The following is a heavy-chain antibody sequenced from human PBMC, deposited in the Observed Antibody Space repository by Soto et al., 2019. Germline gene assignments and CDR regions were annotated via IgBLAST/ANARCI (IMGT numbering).Heavy chain of an antibody. CDR2: IIPIFGTV. CDR3: ARGNHRWLQLWYFDL. J-gene: IGHJ2*01. Sequence: QVQLVQSGAEVKKPGSSVKVSCKASGGTFSNYPISWVRQAPGQGLEWMGGIIPIFGTVNYAQKFQGRFTITEDESTGTAYMELSSLISEDTAVYYCARGNHRWLQLWYFDLWGRGPLVTVSS. V-gene: IGHV1-69*12. CDR1: GGTFSNYP. D-gene: IGHD5-12*01.